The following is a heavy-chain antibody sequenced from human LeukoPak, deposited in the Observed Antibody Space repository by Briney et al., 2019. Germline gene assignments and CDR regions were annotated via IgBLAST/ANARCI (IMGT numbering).Heavy chain of an antibody. CDR2: ISHDGSDI. D-gene: IGHD3-10*01. J-gene: IGHJ4*02. V-gene: IGHV3-30*04. Sequence: GGSLRLSFAASGFTFSSYPIHWVRQAPGQGLEWVSVISHDGSDIYYADSVKGRFTISRDHSKNTLYLQMNSLRPEDTAVYYCARDGFGTLEFWGQGTLVTVSS. CDR1: GFTFSSYP. CDR3: ARDGFGTLEF.